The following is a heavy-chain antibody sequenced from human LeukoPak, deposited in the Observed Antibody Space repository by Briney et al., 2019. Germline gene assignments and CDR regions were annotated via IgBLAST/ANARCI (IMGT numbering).Heavy chain of an antibody. Sequence: SETLSLTCTVSGGSISSSSYCWGWIRQPPGKGLEWIGSTYYSGSTYYNPSLRSRVTISVDTSKNQFSLKLSSVTAADTAVYYGAKKGEKRGYDGPYYYNNMDVWGKGTTVTVSS. V-gene: IGHV4-39*07. CDR3: AKKGEKRGYDGPYYYNNMDV. J-gene: IGHJ6*03. CDR1: GGSISSSSYC. CDR2: TYYSGST. D-gene: IGHD5-12*01.